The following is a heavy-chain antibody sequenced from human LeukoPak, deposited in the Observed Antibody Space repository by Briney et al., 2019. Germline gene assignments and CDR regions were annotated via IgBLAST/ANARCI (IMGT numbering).Heavy chain of an antibody. Sequence: SVKVSCKASGYTFTSYYMHWVRQAPGQGLEWMGRVIPILGIANYAQKFQGRVTITADKSTSTAYMELSSLRSEDTAVYYCATTIFGVVSSRDRYFDYWGQGTLVTVSS. CDR2: VIPILGIA. V-gene: IGHV1-69*02. J-gene: IGHJ4*02. CDR3: ATTIFGVVSSRDRYFDY. CDR1: GYTFTSYY. D-gene: IGHD3-3*01.